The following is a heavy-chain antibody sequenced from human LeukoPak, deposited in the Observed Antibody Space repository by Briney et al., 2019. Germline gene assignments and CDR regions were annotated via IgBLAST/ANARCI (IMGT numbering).Heavy chain of an antibody. CDR2: ISGYNGNI. D-gene: IGHD2-8*01. CDR1: GYTFSNYG. J-gene: IGHJ4*02. CDR3: ARDIGRCTNGVCYSLSEQLPHY. Sequence: ASVKVSCKASGYTFSNYGISWVRQAPGQGLEWMGWISGYNGNINYAQKLQGRVTMTTDTSTSTAYMELRSLRSDDTAVYYCARDIGRCTNGVCYSLSEQLPHYWGQGTLVTVSS. V-gene: IGHV1-18*01.